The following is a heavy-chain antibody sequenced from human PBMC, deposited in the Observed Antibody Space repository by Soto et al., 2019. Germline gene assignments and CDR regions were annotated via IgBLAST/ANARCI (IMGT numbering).Heavy chain of an antibody. V-gene: IGHV1-69*02. CDR3: ARGYGDYVGRWFDP. Sequence: QVQLVQSGAEVKKPGSSVKVSCKASGGTFSSYTISWVRQAPGQGLEWMGRIIPILGIANYAQKFQGRVTITADKSTSTAYMERSSLRSEDTAVYYCARGYGDYVGRWFDPWGQGTLVTVSS. CDR2: IIPILGIA. CDR1: GGTFSSYT. J-gene: IGHJ5*02. D-gene: IGHD4-17*01.